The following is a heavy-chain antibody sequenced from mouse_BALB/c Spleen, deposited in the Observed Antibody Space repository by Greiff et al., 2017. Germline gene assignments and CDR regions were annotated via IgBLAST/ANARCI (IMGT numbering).Heavy chain of an antibody. V-gene: IGHV7-3*02. CDR1: GFTFTDYY. Sequence: EVQLVESGGGLVQPGGSLRLSCATSGFTFTDYYMSWVRQPPGKALEWLGFIRNKANGYTTEYSASVKGRFTISRDNSQSILYLQMNTLRAEDSATYYCARADLLWLPYFDYWGQGTTLTVSS. D-gene: IGHD2-2*01. CDR2: IRNKANGYTT. CDR3: ARADLLWLPYFDY. J-gene: IGHJ2*01.